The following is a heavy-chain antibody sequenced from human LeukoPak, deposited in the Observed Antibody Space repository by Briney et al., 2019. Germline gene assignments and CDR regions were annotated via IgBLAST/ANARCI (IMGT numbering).Heavy chain of an antibody. Sequence: SETLSLTCAVYGGSFSGYYWSWIRQPPGNGLEWIGEINHSGSTHYNPSLKSRVTISVDTSKNQFSLKLSSVTAADTAVYYCARGLGGPFDYWGQGTLVTVSS. V-gene: IGHV4-34*01. D-gene: IGHD3-10*01. CDR3: ARGLGGPFDY. CDR1: GGSFSGYY. CDR2: INHSGST. J-gene: IGHJ4*02.